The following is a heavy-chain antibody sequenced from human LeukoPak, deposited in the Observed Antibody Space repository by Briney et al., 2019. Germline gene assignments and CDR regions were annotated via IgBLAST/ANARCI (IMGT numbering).Heavy chain of an antibody. CDR3: AREGYYGSGRDYYYYYMDV. CDR1: GGSISSYY. D-gene: IGHD3-10*01. CDR2: IYTSGST. V-gene: IGHV4-4*07. J-gene: IGHJ6*03. Sequence: SETLSLTCTVSGGSISSYYWSWIRQPAGKGLEWIGRIYTSGSTNYNPSLKSRVTMSVDTSKNQFSLKLGSVTAADTAVYYCAREGYYGSGRDYYYYYMDVWGKGTTVTISS.